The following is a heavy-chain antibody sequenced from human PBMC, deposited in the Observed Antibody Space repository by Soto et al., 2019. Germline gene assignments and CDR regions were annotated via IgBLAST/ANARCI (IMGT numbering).Heavy chain of an antibody. Sequence: EVQLVESGGGLVQPGGSLRLSCAGSALTASKNYMSWVRQPPGKGLEWVSVIYSGGTTYYADSVKDRFSISRDKSKSTLYLQMDHLRAGDTAVYYCARGGSGSDWDYYGMDVWGQGNTVTVSS. CDR2: IYSGGTT. D-gene: IGHD3-10*01. CDR3: ARGGSGSDWDYYGMDV. V-gene: IGHV3-66*01. CDR1: ALTASKNY. J-gene: IGHJ6*02.